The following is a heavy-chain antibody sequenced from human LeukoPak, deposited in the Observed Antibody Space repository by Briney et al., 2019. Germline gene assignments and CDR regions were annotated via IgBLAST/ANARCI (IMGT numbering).Heavy chain of an antibody. J-gene: IGHJ4*02. D-gene: IGHD3-16*02. CDR3: ARDDPDYVWGIHRFLYDQ. CDR2: IYYSGST. CDR1: GGSISSGGYY. Sequence: SETLSLTCTVSGGSISSGGYYWSWIRQHPGKGLEWIGYIYYSGSTYYNPSLKSRVTMSVDTSKNQFSLKLRFVTAADTAVYYCARDDPDYVWGIHRFLYDQWGQGTLVTVSS. V-gene: IGHV4-31*03.